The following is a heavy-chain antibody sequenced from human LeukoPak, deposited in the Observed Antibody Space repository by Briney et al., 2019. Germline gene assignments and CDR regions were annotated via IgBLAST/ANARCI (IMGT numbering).Heavy chain of an antibody. CDR1: GFTFSSYS. J-gene: IGHJ4*02. CDR3: ERNTSYQTSLDY. D-gene: IGHD2-2*01. Sequence: GGSLRLSCAASGFTFSSYSMSWVRQAPGKGLEWVSAISSSGGYTYHADSVKGRLTISRDNAKNSLYMQMNSLRARDTAVYYCERNTSYQTSLDYWGLGILVTVSS. CDR2: ISSSGGYT. V-gene: IGHV3-21*01.